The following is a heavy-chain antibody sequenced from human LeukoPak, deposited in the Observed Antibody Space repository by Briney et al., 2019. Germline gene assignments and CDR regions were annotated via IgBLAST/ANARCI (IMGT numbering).Heavy chain of an antibody. CDR3: ARAGGWAREDYKGDAFDI. J-gene: IGHJ3*02. D-gene: IGHD6-19*01. Sequence: GAAVKVSCKASGYTFTNYGISWVRQAPGQGLEWMGWISTYNGNSNYAQNLQDRVTMTTDTSTTTAYMDLRSLRSDDTAVYYCARAGGWAREDYKGDAFDIWGRGTMVTVSS. CDR1: GYTFTNYG. V-gene: IGHV1-18*01. CDR2: ISTYNGNS.